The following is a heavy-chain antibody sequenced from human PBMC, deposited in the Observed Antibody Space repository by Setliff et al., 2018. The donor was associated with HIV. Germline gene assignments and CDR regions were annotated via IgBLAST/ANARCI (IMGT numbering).Heavy chain of an antibody. D-gene: IGHD6-6*01. CDR1: GGTFSSYG. J-gene: IGHJ2*01. V-gene: IGHV1-69*13. CDR2: VIPIFGTA. Sequence: SVKVSCKASGGTFSSYGISWVRQAPGQGLEWMGGVIPIFGTANYAQKFQGRVTITADESTNTVYMDLSSLGSEDTAMYYCAKESTIAARPARYFDLWGRGTLVTVSS. CDR3: AKESTIAARPARYFDL.